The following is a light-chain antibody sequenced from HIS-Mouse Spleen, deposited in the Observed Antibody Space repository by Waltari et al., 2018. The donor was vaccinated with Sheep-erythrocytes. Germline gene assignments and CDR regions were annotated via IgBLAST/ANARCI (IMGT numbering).Light chain of an antibody. CDR2: EDS. CDR1: NIGSKS. J-gene: IGLJ3*02. V-gene: IGLV3-10*01. Sequence: SYVLTQPPSVSVAPGKTARITCGGNNIGSKSVHWYQQKSGQAPVLVIYEDSKRPSGIPERFSGYSSGTMATLTISGAQVEDEADYYCYSTDSSGNHSWVFGGGTKLTVL. CDR3: YSTDSSGNHSWV.